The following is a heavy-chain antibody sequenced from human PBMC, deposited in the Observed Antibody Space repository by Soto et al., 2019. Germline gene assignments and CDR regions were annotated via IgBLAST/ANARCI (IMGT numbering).Heavy chain of an antibody. CDR1: GGSISSSIYY. CDR2: IYYSGST. CDR3: ARPRGGWFGELNWFDP. J-gene: IGHJ5*02. V-gene: IGHV4-39*01. D-gene: IGHD3-10*01. Sequence: SETMSVTCTVSGGSISSSIYYWGWNRQPPGKGLEWIGSIYYSGSTYYNPSLKSRVTISVDTSKNQFSLKLSSVTAADTAVYYCARPRGGWFGELNWFDPWGQGTLVTVSS.